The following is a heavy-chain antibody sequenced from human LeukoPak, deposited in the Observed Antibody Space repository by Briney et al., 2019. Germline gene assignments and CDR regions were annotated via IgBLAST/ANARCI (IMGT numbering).Heavy chain of an antibody. CDR3: ANFRPDVRYGWSPHFDY. J-gene: IGHJ4*02. Sequence: PGGSLRLSCAASGFTFSSYAMSWVRQAPGKGLEWVSAISGSGGSTYYADSVKGRFTISRDNSKNTLYLQMNSLRAEDTAVYYCANFRPDVRYGWSPHFDYWGQGTLVTVSS. CDR1: GFTFSSYA. CDR2: ISGSGGST. V-gene: IGHV3-23*01. D-gene: IGHD6-19*01.